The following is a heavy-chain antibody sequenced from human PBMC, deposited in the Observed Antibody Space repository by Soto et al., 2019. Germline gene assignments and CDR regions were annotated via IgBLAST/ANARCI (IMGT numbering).Heavy chain of an antibody. J-gene: IGHJ4*02. CDR1: GGSISGYY. CDR2: IYSSGST. Sequence: QVQLQESGPGLVKPSETLSLTCNVSGGSISGYYWSWIRQPAGKGLEWIGRIYSSGSTAYSPSLRSRLTMSVDTSKNQFSLKVTSVTAADTAVYYCVRVGAVATNGGYFDYWGPGTLVTVSA. CDR3: VRVGAVATNGGYFDY. V-gene: IGHV4-4*07. D-gene: IGHD6-19*01.